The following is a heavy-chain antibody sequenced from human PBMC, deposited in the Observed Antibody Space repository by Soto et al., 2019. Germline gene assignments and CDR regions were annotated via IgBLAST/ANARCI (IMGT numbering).Heavy chain of an antibody. J-gene: IGHJ6*02. D-gene: IGHD3-3*01. CDR1: GFTFSNAW. CDR3: TTLFLEWLQPYYYYRMDV. CDR2: IKSKTDGGTT. V-gene: IGHV3-15*01. Sequence: GGSLRLSCAASGFTFSNAWMSWVRQAPGKGLEWVGRIKSKTDGGTTDYAAPVKGRFTISRDDSKNTLYLQMNSLKTEDTAVYYCTTLFLEWLQPYYYYRMDVWGQGTTVTVSS.